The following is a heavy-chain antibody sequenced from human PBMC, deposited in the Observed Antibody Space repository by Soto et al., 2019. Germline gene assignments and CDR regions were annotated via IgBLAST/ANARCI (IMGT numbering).Heavy chain of an antibody. D-gene: IGHD6-13*01. Sequence: ASVKVSCKASGYTLTSYGISWVRQAPGQGLEWMGRISPFLGIANYAQKFQGRVTITADKSTSTAYMELSSLRSEDTAVYYCARAKGIAHAFDIWGQGTMVTVSS. CDR2: ISPFLGIA. J-gene: IGHJ3*02. CDR3: ARAKGIAHAFDI. V-gene: IGHV1-69*04. CDR1: GYTLTSYG.